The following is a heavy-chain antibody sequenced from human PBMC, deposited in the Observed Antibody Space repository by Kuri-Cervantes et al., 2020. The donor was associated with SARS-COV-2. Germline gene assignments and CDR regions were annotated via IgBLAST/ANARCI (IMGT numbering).Heavy chain of an antibody. J-gene: IGHJ4*02. CDR2: VRGKANNYAT. CDR1: GFLFSASA. V-gene: IGHV3-73*01. D-gene: IGHD6-13*01. CDR3: ARDHSSSWYRVEGGIFDY. Sequence: GESLKISCEVSGFLFSASAIHWVRQASGKGLEWVGRVRGKANNYATAYAASVKGRFTISRDDSKNMAYLQMNSLKTEDTAVYYCARDHSSSWYRVEGGIFDYWGQGTLVTVSS.